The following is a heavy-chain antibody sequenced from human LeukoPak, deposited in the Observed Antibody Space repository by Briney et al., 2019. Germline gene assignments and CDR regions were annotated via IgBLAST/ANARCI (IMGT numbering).Heavy chain of an antibody. CDR1: GYNFTGYF. CDR3: ASIDYYYGMDV. CDR2: INPNSGGT. J-gene: IGHJ6*02. Sequence: ASVKVSCKASGYNFTGYFIHWVRQAPGQGLDWMGWINPNSGGTNYAQKFQGRVTMTRDTSISTAYMELSRLRSDDTAVYYCASIDYYYGMDVWGQGTTVTVSS. V-gene: IGHV1-2*02. D-gene: IGHD3-16*02.